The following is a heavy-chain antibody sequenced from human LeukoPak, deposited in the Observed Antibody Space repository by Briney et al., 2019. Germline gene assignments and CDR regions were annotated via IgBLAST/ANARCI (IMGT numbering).Heavy chain of an antibody. CDR3: AREGRGYHLQH. D-gene: IGHD3-16*02. V-gene: IGHV3-7*01. J-gene: IGHJ1*01. CDR1: GFTFSSYW. Sequence: GGSLRLSCAASGFTFSSYWMSWVRQAPGKGLEWVANIKQDGSEKYYVDSGKGRFTISRDNAKNSLYLQMNSLRAEDTAVYYCAREGRGYHLQHWGQGTLVTVSS. CDR2: IKQDGSEK.